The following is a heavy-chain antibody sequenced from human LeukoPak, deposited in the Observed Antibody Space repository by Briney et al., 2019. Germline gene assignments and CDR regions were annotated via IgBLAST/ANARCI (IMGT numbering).Heavy chain of an antibody. Sequence: GASVKVSCKASGYTFTGYYMHWVRQAPGQGLEWMGWINPNSGGTNYAQKFQGWVAMTRDTSISTAYMELRSLRSDDTAVYYCARNLYSYGYVFDYWGQGTLVTVSS. J-gene: IGHJ4*02. CDR1: GYTFTGYY. CDR3: ARNLYSYGYVFDY. D-gene: IGHD5-18*01. CDR2: INPNSGGT. V-gene: IGHV1-2*04.